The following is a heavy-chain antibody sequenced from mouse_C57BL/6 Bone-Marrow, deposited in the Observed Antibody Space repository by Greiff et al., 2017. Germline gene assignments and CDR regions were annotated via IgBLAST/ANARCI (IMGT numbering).Heavy chain of an antibody. V-gene: IGHV1-81*01. J-gene: IGHJ2*01. D-gene: IGHD3-3*01. CDR1: GYTFTSYG. CDR3: AREGREG. CDR2: IHPRSGST. Sequence: QVQLQQSGAELARPGASVKLSCKASGYTFTSYGISWVKQRTGQGLEWIGEIHPRSGSTSYNEKFKGKATLTADKSSSTAYMELRSLTSEDSAVHLCAREGREGGGQGTTLTVSS.